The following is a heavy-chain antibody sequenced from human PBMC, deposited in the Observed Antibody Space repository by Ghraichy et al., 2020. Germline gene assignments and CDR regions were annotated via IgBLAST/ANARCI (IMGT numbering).Heavy chain of an antibody. V-gene: IGHV3-21*01. CDR3: ARDRSSVTIFGVVNPSWFDP. Sequence: GESLNISCAASGFTFSSYSMNWVRQAPGKGLEWVSSISSSSSYIYYADSVKGRFTISRDNAKNSLYLQMNSLRAEDTAVYYCARDRSSVTIFGVVNPSWFDPWGQGTLVTVSS. CDR2: ISSSSSYI. D-gene: IGHD3-3*01. J-gene: IGHJ5*02. CDR1: GFTFSSYS.